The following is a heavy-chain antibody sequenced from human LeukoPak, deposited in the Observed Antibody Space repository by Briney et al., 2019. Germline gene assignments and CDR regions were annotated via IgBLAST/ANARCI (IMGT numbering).Heavy chain of an antibody. CDR1: GHTFTSYW. D-gene: IGHD2-2*01. Sequence: GGSLRLSCKGSGHTFTSYWIGWVRQMPGKGLEWMGIIYPGDSATTYSPSFQGQVTISADKSISTAYLQWSSLKASDTAMYYCARHSRSFSDYWGQGTLVTVSS. CDR2: IYPGDSAT. CDR3: ARHSRSFSDY. J-gene: IGHJ4*02. V-gene: IGHV5-51*01.